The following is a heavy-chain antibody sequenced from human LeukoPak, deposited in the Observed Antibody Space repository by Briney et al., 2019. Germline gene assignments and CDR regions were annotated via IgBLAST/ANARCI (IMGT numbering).Heavy chain of an antibody. Sequence: GGSLRLSCAASGFTFNSFWMTWVRQAPGKGLEWVANIKEDGSEKYYVDSVKGRFTISRDNAKNSLYLQMDSLRAEDTAVYYCARALDIDYWGQGTLVTVSS. V-gene: IGHV3-7*01. J-gene: IGHJ4*02. CDR1: GFTFNSFW. CDR3: ARALDIDY. CDR2: IKEDGSEK.